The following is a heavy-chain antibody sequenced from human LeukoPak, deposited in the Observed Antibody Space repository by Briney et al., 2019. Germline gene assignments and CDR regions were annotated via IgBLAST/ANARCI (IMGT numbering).Heavy chain of an antibody. D-gene: IGHD1-26*01. CDR1: GRSISSYY. J-gene: IGHJ3*02. Sequence: TSETLSLTCTVSGRSISSYYWSWIRQPPGKGLEWIGYIYYSGSTNYNPSLKSRVTISVDTSKNQFSLRLSSVTAADTAVYYCAREVLGGSYQPGAFDIWGQGTMVTVSS. CDR3: AREVLGGSYQPGAFDI. V-gene: IGHV4-59*01. CDR2: IYYSGST.